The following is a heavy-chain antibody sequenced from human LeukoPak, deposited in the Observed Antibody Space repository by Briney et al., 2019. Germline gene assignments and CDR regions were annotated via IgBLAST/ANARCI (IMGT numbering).Heavy chain of an antibody. J-gene: IGHJ4*02. V-gene: IGHV3-53*01. D-gene: IGHD6-19*01. CDR3: ASGEWLVTFDY. CDR2: IYSGGST. Sequence: GGSLRLSWAASGFTVSSNYMSWVRQAPGNGLEWVSVIYSGGSTYYADSVKGRFTISRDNSKITLYLQMNSLRAEHTAVYYCASGEWLVTFDYWGQGPLVTVSS. CDR1: GFTVSSNY.